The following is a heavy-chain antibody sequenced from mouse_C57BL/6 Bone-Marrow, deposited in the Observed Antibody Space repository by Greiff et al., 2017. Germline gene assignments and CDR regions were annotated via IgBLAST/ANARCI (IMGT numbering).Heavy chain of an antibody. J-gene: IGHJ3*01. CDR3: ARDEGLRPWFAY. CDR2: ISDGGSYT. V-gene: IGHV5-4*01. Sequence: EVHLVESGGGLVKPGGSLKLSCAASGFTFSSYAMSWVRQTPEKRLEWVATISDGGSYTYYPENVKGRFTISRDNAKNNLYLQMSHLKSEDTGMYYGARDEGLRPWFAYWGEGTLVTVSA. D-gene: IGHD2-4*01. CDR1: GFTFSSYA.